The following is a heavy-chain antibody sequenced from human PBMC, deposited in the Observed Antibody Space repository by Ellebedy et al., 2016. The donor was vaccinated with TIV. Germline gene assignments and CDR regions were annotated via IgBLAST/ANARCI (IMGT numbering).Heavy chain of an antibody. Sequence: GESLKISCKASGYSFTSNWIGWVRQMPGKGLEWMGIIYPGDSDTRYSPSFQGQVTISADKSISTAYLQWSSLKASDTAMYYCARLRFLEEPYYYYYYGMDVWGQGTTVTVSS. CDR1: GYSFTSNW. V-gene: IGHV5-51*01. CDR3: ARLRFLEEPYYYYYYGMDV. D-gene: IGHD3-3*01. CDR2: IYPGDSDT. J-gene: IGHJ6*02.